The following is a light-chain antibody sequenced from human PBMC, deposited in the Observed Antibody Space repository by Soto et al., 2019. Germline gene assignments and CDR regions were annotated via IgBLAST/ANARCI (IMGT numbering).Light chain of an antibody. V-gene: IGKV3-15*01. CDR3: QQYNNWPLT. J-gene: IGKJ1*01. CDR2: GAS. CDR1: QSVRSN. Sequence: DIARTKCPAPMSVSPGERATLSCRASQSVRSNLAWYQQKPGQAPRLLIYGASTRATGIPARFSGSGSGTEFTLAISSLQSEDFAVYYCQQYNNWPLTFGQRTKVDIK.